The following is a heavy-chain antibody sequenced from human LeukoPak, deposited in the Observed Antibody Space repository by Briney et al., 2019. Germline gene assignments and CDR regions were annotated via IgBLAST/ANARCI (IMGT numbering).Heavy chain of an antibody. D-gene: IGHD5-24*01. CDR1: GFSLTDKRVA. Sequence: ESGPTLVNPTQTLALTCTFSGFSLTDKRVAVGWIRQPPGKALEWLALIYWNDVKRYSPSLKSRLTLTKDTSRNQVVLTMTNVVPVDTATYYCARNPPGYNECAFDSWGQGTLVTVSS. CDR3: ARNPPGYNECAFDS. CDR2: IYWNDVK. J-gene: IGHJ4*02. V-gene: IGHV2-5*01.